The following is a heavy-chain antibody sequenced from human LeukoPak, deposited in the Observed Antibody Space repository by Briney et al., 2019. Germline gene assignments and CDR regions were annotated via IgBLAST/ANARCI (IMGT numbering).Heavy chain of an antibody. CDR2: ISYDGSNK. Sequence: GGSLRLSCAASGFTFSSYAMHWVRQAPGKGLEWVAVISYDGSNKYYADSVKGRFTISRDNSKNTLYLQMNSLRAEDTAVYYCARDVGARTGSLDYWGQGTLVTVSS. D-gene: IGHD3-3*01. CDR3: ARDVGARTGSLDY. J-gene: IGHJ4*02. CDR1: GFTFSSYA. V-gene: IGHV3-30-3*01.